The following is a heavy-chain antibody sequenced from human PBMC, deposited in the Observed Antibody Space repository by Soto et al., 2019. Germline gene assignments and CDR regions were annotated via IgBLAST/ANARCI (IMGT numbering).Heavy chain of an antibody. CDR1: GYTFTDYY. Sequence: QVQLVQSGAEVKKPGSSVKVSCKASGYTFTDYYIHRVRQAPGQGLEWVGKINPNGGTTTYAQTFQGRVSVTGDTSTSTVYMELNSLRSEDTAFYYCARDQANTCWSYYWGQGTLVSVSS. CDR3: ARDQANTCWSYY. CDR2: INPNGGTT. J-gene: IGHJ4*02. V-gene: IGHV1-46*03. D-gene: IGHD6-13*01.